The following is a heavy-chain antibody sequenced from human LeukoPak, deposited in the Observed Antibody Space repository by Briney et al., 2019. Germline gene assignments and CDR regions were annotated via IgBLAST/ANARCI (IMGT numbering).Heavy chain of an antibody. D-gene: IGHD4-17*01. J-gene: IGHJ5*02. CDR3: AIDGPDYGDFNWFDP. Sequence: GGPLRLSCAASGFTFSSYRMLWLPEATGKALEGGADIWYDGSNKYYADSVKGRFTTSKYNAKNSLYLQMSSPKAEDTAIYDCAIDGPDYGDFNWFDPWGQGTLVTVSS. V-gene: IGHV3-33*03. CDR1: GFTFSSYR. CDR2: IWYDGSNK.